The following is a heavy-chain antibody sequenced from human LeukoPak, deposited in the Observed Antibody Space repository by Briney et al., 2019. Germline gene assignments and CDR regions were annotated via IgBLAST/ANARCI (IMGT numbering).Heavy chain of an antibody. Sequence: GASVKVSCTASGYTFTSYYINWVRQAPGQGLEWMGLINPSGGSTNYAQKFQDRVTMTRDTSTSTVYMELSSLRSEDTAVYYCASGTTDIVVVPATLRNYYFDYGGQGTLVTVSS. D-gene: IGHD2-2*01. V-gene: IGHV1-46*01. CDR1: GYTFTSYY. CDR3: ASGTTDIVVVPATLRNYYFDY. J-gene: IGHJ4*02. CDR2: INPSGGST.